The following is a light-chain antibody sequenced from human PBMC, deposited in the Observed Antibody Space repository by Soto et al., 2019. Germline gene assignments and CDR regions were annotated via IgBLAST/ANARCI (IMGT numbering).Light chain of an antibody. CDR3: RSYAASTNVYFA. V-gene: IGLV2-8*01. J-gene: IGLJ3*02. Sequence: QSVLAQPPSASGSPGQSVTISCTGTSSDVGGYNYVSWYQQYPGRAPKLMIYEVTKRPSGVPDRFSGSKSGNTASLTVSGLQAEDEADYYFRSYAASTNVYFAFGGGTNVTVL. CDR1: SSDVGGYNY. CDR2: EVT.